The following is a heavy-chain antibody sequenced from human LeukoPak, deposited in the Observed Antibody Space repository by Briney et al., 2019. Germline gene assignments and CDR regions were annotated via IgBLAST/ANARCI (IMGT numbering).Heavy chain of an antibody. J-gene: IGHJ4*02. V-gene: IGHV4-39*01. Sequence: PSETLSLTCTVPGGSITISDYYWGWIRLPPGKGLGWIGTISHTGTTYYNPSLQSRVTISVDKSKNQFSLKLSSVTAADTAVYYCATREHHVLRTPGDYWGQGTLVTVSS. D-gene: IGHD6-6*01. CDR2: ISHTGTT. CDR3: ATREHHVLRTPGDY. CDR1: GGSITISDYY.